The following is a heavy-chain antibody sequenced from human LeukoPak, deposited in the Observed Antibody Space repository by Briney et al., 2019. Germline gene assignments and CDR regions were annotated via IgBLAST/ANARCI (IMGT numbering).Heavy chain of an antibody. D-gene: IGHD6-13*01. Sequence: GGSLRLSCAASGFTFSSYGMHWVRQAPGKGLEWVASIRYDGSNKYYADSVKGRFTISRDNSKNTLYLQMNSLRAEDTAVYYCAKDAANGLPGIAAAGMDYRGQGTLVTVSS. CDR1: GFTFSSYG. V-gene: IGHV3-30*02. CDR3: AKDAANGLPGIAAAGMDY. CDR2: IRYDGSNK. J-gene: IGHJ4*02.